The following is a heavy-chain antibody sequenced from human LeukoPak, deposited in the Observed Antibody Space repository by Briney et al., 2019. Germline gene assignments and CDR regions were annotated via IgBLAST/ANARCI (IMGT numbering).Heavy chain of an antibody. CDR2: IIPIFGTA. CDR1: GGTFSSYA. Sequence: SVKVSCKASGGTFSSYAISWVRQAPGQGLEWMGGIIPIFGTANYAQKFQGRVTITADKSTSTAYMELSSLRSEDTAVYYCARDGGYYYSDNWFDPWGQGTLVTVSS. D-gene: IGHD3-22*01. J-gene: IGHJ5*02. V-gene: IGHV1-69*06. CDR3: ARDGGYYYSDNWFDP.